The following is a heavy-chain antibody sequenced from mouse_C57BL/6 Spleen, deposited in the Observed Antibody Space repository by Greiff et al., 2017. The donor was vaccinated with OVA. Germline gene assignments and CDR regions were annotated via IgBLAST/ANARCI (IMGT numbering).Heavy chain of an antibody. CDR3: ASDGNRYWFAY. CDR1: GYTFTDYS. J-gene: IGHJ3*01. CDR2: IYPGSGSI. D-gene: IGHD2-1*01. V-gene: IGHV1-76*01. Sequence: VQVVESGAELVRPGASVKLSCKASGYTFTDYSIHWVKQRPGQGLEWIAWIYPGSGSIYYNETFKGKVTLTADKSSSTAFMQMSSLTSEDTAFYCCASDGNRYWFAYWGQGTPVTVSS.